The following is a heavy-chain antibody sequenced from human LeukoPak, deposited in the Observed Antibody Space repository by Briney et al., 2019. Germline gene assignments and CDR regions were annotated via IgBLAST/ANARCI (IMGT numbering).Heavy chain of an antibody. Sequence: ASVKVSCKASGYTFTSYGISWVRQAPGQGLEWMGWISAYNGNTNYAQKLQGRVTMTTDTSTSTAYMELRSLRSDDTAVYYCARDLTPYDYVWGSYRYTFDAFDIWGQGTMVTVSS. CDR2: ISAYNGNT. D-gene: IGHD3-16*02. V-gene: IGHV1-18*01. CDR3: ARDLTPYDYVWGSYRYTFDAFDI. CDR1: GYTFTSYG. J-gene: IGHJ3*02.